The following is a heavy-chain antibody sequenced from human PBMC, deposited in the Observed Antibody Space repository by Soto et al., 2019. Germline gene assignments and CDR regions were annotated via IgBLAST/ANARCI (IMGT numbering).Heavy chain of an antibody. J-gene: IGHJ4*02. Sequence: PRGSLILSCAASAFTFDSFAMPWVRQAPGKGLEWVSSITPSGDNTYYADSVKGRFTISRGNSKNTLYLQMNSLRPEDMAVYYCSKSGSHSYFDYWGQGTLATVSS. V-gene: IGHV3-23*01. CDR2: ITPSGDNT. D-gene: IGHD3-10*01. CDR3: SKSGSHSYFDY. CDR1: AFTFDSFA.